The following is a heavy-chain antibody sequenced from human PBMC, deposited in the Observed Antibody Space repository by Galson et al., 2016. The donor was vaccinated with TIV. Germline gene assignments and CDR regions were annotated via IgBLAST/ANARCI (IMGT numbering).Heavy chain of an antibody. D-gene: IGHD4-17*01. Sequence: SLRLSCAASGFTFDDYAMHWVRQVPGKGLEWVSVISWNSGSTVYADSVKGRFTISRGNAKNSLFLQMNSLRVEDTALYYCAKGQLRAARRFYYMDVWGKGTTVTVSS. J-gene: IGHJ6*03. V-gene: IGHV3-9*01. CDR1: GFTFDDYA. CDR2: ISWNSGST. CDR3: AKGQLRAARRFYYMDV.